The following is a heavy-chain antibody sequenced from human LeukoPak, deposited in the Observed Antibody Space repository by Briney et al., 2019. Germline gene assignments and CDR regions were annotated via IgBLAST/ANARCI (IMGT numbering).Heavy chain of an antibody. D-gene: IGHD3-3*01. CDR1: GGSIRSYY. CDR2: IYTSGST. V-gene: IGHV4-4*07. J-gene: IGHJ5*02. Sequence: SETLSLTCTVSGGSIRSYYWSWIRQPAGKGLEWIGRIYTSGSTNYNPSLKSRVTMSVDTSKNQFSLKLSSVTAADTAVYYCARVRHYDFWSGPHNLGSWFDPWGQGTLVTVSS. CDR3: ARVRHYDFWSGPHNLGSWFDP.